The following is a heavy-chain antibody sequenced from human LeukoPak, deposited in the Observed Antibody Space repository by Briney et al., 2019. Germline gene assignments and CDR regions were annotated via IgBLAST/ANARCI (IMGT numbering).Heavy chain of an antibody. CDR2: FFYSGST. J-gene: IGHJ4*02. V-gene: IGHV4-39*07. D-gene: IGHD3-16*02. Sequence: PSETLSLTCTVSGGSISSGSFYWGWIRQPPGKGLEWIGNFFYSGSTYYSPSLKSRVTISVDTSKNQFSLKLTSVIAADTAVYYCARGQYDYVWGSYRGVYFDYWGQGTLVTVSS. CDR1: GGSISSGSFY. CDR3: ARGQYDYVWGSYRGVYFDY.